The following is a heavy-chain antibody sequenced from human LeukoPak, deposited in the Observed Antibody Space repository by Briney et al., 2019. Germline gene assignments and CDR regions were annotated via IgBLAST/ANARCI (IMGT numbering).Heavy chain of an antibody. CDR2: IYSGGST. J-gene: IGHJ6*02. D-gene: IGHD3-10*01. CDR3: ARAANYYGSGSYSY. CDR1: GFTVSSNY. V-gene: IGHV3-66*01. Sequence: GGSLRLSCAASGFTVSSNYMSWVRQAPGKGLERVSVIYSGGSTYYADSVKGRFNISRDNSKNTLYIQMNSLRAEDTAVYYCARAANYYGSGSYSYWGQGTTVTVSS.